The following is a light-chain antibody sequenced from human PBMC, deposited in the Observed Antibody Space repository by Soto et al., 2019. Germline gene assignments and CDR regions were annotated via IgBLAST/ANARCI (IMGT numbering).Light chain of an antibody. V-gene: IGLV2-14*01. CDR2: DVS. J-gene: IGLJ1*01. Sequence: QSALTQPASVSGSPGQSITISCTGTSSDVGGYNYVSWYQQHPGKAPKLMIYDVSNRPSGVSNRFSGSKSGNTASLTISGLQAEDEADYCSSSYTSISTGVFGTGTKLTVL. CDR3: SSYTSISTGV. CDR1: SSDVGGYNY.